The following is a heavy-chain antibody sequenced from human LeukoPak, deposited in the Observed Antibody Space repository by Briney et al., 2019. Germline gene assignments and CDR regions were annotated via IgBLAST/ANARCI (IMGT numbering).Heavy chain of an antibody. Sequence: PSETLSLTCTVSGGSISSYYWSWIRQPPEKGLEWIGYIYYSGSTNYNPSLKSRVTISVDTSKNQFSLKLSSVTAADTAVYYCARRRTAAAGDAFDIWGQGTMVTVSS. CDR2: IYYSGST. CDR1: GGSISSYY. CDR3: ARRRTAAAGDAFDI. D-gene: IGHD2-2*01. J-gene: IGHJ3*02. V-gene: IGHV4-59*08.